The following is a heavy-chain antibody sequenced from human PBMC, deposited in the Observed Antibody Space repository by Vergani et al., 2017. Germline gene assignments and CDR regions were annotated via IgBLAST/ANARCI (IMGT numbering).Heavy chain of an antibody. CDR2: INPSGGST. J-gene: IGHJ4*02. V-gene: IGHV1-46*03. CDR1: GYTFTNYY. CDR3: ARPHGDILPPDPRRLDY. Sequence: VQLVQSGAEVKKPGASVRVSCKTSGYTFTNYYIHWVRQAPGQGLEWMGIINPSGGSTTYAQQFQGRLTMTRDTSTSTVYMDLSNLRSEDTAVYYCARPHGDILPPDPRRLDYWGQGTLDTVSS.